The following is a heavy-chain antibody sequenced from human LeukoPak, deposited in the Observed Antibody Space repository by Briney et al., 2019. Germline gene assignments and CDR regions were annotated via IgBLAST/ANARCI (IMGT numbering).Heavy chain of an antibody. D-gene: IGHD2-21*02. J-gene: IGHJ5*02. CDR3: ARSPDCGGDCTWFDP. CDR2: IHHTGSA. CDR1: GGSISHGAYY. Sequence: SQTLSLTCTVSGGSISHGAYYWGWIRQYPGKGLEWIGHIHHTGSAFYNPSLKSRVTISVDTSTSQFSLNLNSVTVADTAVYYCARSPDCGGDCTWFDPWGQGTLVTVSS. V-gene: IGHV4-31*03.